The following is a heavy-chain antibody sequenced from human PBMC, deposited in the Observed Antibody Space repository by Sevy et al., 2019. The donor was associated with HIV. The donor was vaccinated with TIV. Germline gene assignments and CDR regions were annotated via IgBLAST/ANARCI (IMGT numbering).Heavy chain of an antibody. D-gene: IGHD5-12*01. Sequence: SETLSLTCSVSYGPISAYYWNWIRQSPGKGLEWIGYIHYSGSTKYNPSFKSRVTMSLDTSKNQFSLQLNSVTASDTALYYCARAPPVRSGDDSLNWFDPWGRGTLVTVSP. V-gene: IGHV4-59*01. CDR1: YGPISAYY. CDR2: IHYSGST. J-gene: IGHJ5*02. CDR3: ARAPPVRSGDDSLNWFDP.